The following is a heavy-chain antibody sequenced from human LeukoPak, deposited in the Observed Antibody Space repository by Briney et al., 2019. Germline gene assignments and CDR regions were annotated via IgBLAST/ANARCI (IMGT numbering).Heavy chain of an antibody. CDR1: GYTLTGYY. CDR2: INPNSGGT. D-gene: IGHD6-13*01. V-gene: IGHV1-2*02. CDR3: ARDVEAAAGTKLDY. J-gene: IGHJ4*02. Sequence: ASVKVSXKASGYTLTGYYMHWVRQAPGQGLEWMGWINPNSGGTNYAQKFQGRVTMTRDTSISTAYMELSRLRSDDTAVYYCARDVEAAAGTKLDYWGQGTLVTVSS.